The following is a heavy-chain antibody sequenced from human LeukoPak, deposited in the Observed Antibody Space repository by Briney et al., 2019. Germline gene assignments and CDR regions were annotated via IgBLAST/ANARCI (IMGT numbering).Heavy chain of an antibody. J-gene: IGHJ4*02. CDR2: ISSNGGST. V-gene: IGHV3-64D*06. D-gene: IGHD3-10*01. CDR1: GFTFSSYA. CDR3: VKDLYYGSGSYYPALDY. Sequence: PGGSLRLSCSASGFTFSSYAMHWVRQAPGKGLEYVSAISSNGGSTYYADSVKGRFTISRDNSKNTLNLQMSSLRAEDTAVYYCVKDLYYGSGSYYPALDYWGQGTLVTVSS.